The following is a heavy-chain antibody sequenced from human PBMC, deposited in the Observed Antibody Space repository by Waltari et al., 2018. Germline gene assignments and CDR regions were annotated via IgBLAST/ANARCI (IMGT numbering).Heavy chain of an antibody. Sequence: QVQLVESGGGVVQPGRSLRLSCAASGVTCRSYGMHWVRQAPGKGLEWVAVIWYDGSNKYYADSVKGRFTISRDNSKNTLYLQMNSLRAEDTAVYYCARGRAAQQLDYWGQGTLVTVSS. CDR1: GVTCRSYG. D-gene: IGHD2-2*01. J-gene: IGHJ4*02. V-gene: IGHV3-33*01. CDR3: ARGRAAQQLDY. CDR2: IWYDGSNK.